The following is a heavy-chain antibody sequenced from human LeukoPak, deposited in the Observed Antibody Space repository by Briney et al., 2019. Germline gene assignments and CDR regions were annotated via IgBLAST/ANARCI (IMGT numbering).Heavy chain of an antibody. J-gene: IGHJ4*02. CDR3: ARVFVDTAPDY. CDR2: IYYSGST. D-gene: IGHD5-18*01. Sequence: SETLSPTCTVSGGSISSYCRSWIRQPPGKGLEWIGYIYYSGSTNYNPSLKSRVTISVDTSKNRFSLKLSSVTAADTAVYYCARVFVDTAPDYWGQGTLVTVSS. V-gene: IGHV4-59*01. CDR1: GGSISSYC.